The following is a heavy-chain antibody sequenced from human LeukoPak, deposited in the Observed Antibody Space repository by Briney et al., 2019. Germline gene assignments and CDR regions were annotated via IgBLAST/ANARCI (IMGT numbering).Heavy chain of an antibody. D-gene: IGHD6-25*01. CDR2: INSDGSST. CDR1: GFTFSSYW. J-gene: IGHJ4*02. CDR3: TRSLSGYDYSPDY. V-gene: IGHV3-74*03. Sequence: PGGSLRLSCAASGFTFSSYWMHWVRQAPGKGLVWVSRINSDGSSTAYADSVKGRFTISRNNAKNTLYLQMNRLRAEDTAVYYCTRSLSGYDYSPDYWGQGTLVTVSS.